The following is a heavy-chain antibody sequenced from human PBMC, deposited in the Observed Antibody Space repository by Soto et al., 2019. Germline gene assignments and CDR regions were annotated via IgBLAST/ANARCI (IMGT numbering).Heavy chain of an antibody. CDR1: GFTFSSYA. CDR3: ARGQDDGSGSFLYYYYGMDV. V-gene: IGHV3-30-3*01. J-gene: IGHJ6*02. CDR2: ISYDGSNK. Sequence: PGGSLRLSCAASGFTFSSYAMHWVRQAPGKGLEWVAVISYDGSNKYYADSVKGRFTISRDNSKNTLYLQMNSLRAEDTAVYYCARGQDDGSGSFLYYYYGMDVWGQGTTVTVSS. D-gene: IGHD3-10*01.